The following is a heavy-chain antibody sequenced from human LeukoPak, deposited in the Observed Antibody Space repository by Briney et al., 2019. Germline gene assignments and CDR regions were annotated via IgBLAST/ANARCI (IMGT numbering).Heavy chain of an antibody. CDR1: GGSVTTHY. V-gene: IGHV4-59*02. CDR2: AYYTESA. CDR3: ARGTLAYYFES. J-gene: IGHJ4*02. Sequence: SETLSLTCTVSGGSVTTHYWSWIRQSPGKGLEWIGYAYYTESANYNPSLKSRATISVDTSRNQFSLQLSYVTAADTAVYYCARGTLAYYFESWGQGTLVTVSS. D-gene: IGHD3-3*02.